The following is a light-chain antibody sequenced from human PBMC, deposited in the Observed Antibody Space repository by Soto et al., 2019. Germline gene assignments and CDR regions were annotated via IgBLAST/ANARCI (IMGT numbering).Light chain of an antibody. J-gene: IGKJ4*01. Sequence: DIQMTQSPSSVSASIGDRVTITCRASQGVGSWLAWYQQKPGKAPKLLIYAASTLQSVVPSRFSGSGSGTDFTLTISSLQPEDFATYYCEQAGSFPLTYGGGTKVEIK. CDR2: AAS. CDR1: QGVGSW. V-gene: IGKV1D-12*01. CDR3: EQAGSFPLT.